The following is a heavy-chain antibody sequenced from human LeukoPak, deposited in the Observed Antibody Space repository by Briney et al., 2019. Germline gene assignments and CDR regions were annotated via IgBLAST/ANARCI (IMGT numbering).Heavy chain of an antibody. J-gene: IGHJ4*02. V-gene: IGHV3-30-3*01. CDR1: GFTFSSYA. CDR3: ARGSPHLQQPDY. D-gene: IGHD6-13*01. Sequence: GGSLRLSCAASGFTFSSYAMHWVRQAPGKGLEWVAVISYDGSNKYYADSVKGRFTISRDNSKNTLYLQMNSLRAEDTAVYYCARGSPHLQQPDYWGQGTLVTVSS. CDR2: ISYDGSNK.